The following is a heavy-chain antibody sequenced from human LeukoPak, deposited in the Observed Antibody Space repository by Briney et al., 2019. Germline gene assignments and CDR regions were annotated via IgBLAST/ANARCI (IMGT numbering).Heavy chain of an antibody. CDR1: GYTFTSYG. D-gene: IGHD3-10*01. CDR2: INPNTGGT. Sequence: ASVKVSCKASGYTFTSYGISWVRQAPGQGLEWMGWINPNTGGTNSAPKFHGRVSMTRDTSLSTAYMELSSLRSDDTAVYYCARGDKKESLSGPSGYFDPWGQGSLVTVSS. J-gene: IGHJ5*02. V-gene: IGHV1-2*02. CDR3: ARGDKKESLSGPSGYFDP.